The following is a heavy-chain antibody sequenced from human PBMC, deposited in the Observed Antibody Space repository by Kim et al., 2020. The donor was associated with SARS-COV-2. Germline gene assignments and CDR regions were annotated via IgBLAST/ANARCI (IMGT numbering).Heavy chain of an antibody. CDR3: VKDEGPVVVETAPEGPTGGMRH. CDR1: GFTFSNYS. D-gene: IGHD2-21*02. Sequence: GGSLRLSCAASGFTFSNYSINWIRHVPGKGLVWVAIISDSIVSSTYYADFVNRCFTITRNNYKNRLFLQMNSLRADATAVYYCVKDEGPVVVETAPEGPTGGMRHWGQGTRVAVSS. V-gene: IGHV3-23*01. CDR2: ISDSIVSST. J-gene: IGHJ4*02.